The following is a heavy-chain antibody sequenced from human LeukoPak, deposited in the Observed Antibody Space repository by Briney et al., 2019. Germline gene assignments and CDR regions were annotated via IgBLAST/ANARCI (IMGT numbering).Heavy chain of an antibody. CDR1: GYSFTSYA. D-gene: IGHD6-13*01. CDR2: ISAYNGNT. Sequence: GASVRVSCKASGYSFTSYAINWVRQAPGQGLEWMGWISAYNGNTDYAQKLQGRVTMTTDTSTSTAYMELRGLTSDDTAVYYCARDPLRSTWSTYYNALDVWGQGTTVTVSS. J-gene: IGHJ6*02. V-gene: IGHV1-18*01. CDR3: ARDPLRSTWSTYYNALDV.